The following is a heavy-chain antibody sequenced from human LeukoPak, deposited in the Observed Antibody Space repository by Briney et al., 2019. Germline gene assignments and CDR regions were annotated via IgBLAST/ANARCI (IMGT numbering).Heavy chain of an antibody. Sequence: GRSLRLSCAASGFTFSSYAMHWVRQAPGKGLEWVAVISYDGSNKYYADSVKGRFTISRDNSKNTLYLQMNSLRVEDTAVYYCVGPDSQFDCWGQGTLVTVSS. CDR3: VGPDSQFDC. J-gene: IGHJ4*02. CDR2: ISYDGSNK. V-gene: IGHV3-30-3*01. D-gene: IGHD3-10*01. CDR1: GFTFSSYA.